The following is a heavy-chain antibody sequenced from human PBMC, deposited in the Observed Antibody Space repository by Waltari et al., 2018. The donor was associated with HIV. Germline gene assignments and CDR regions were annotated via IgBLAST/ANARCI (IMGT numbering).Heavy chain of an antibody. CDR1: GFTFSSYT. D-gene: IGHD3-3*01. V-gene: IGHV3-21*01. CDR2: IVMSSTYI. J-gene: IGHJ4*02. CDR3: ARFTIFGVVTLYYFDY. Sequence: EVQLVESGGGLVKPGGSLRLSCAASGFTFSSYTMHWVRQAPGKGLEWVPSIVMSSTYINYADSVKGRFTSSRDNAKNSLYLQMNSLRAGDTAVYHCARFTIFGVVTLYYFDYWGQGALVTVSS.